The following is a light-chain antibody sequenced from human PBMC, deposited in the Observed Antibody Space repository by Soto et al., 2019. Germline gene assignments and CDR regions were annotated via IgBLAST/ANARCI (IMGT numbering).Light chain of an antibody. J-gene: IGKJ4*01. Sequence: DIEMTQSPDSLAVSLGERATISCKSSQTISYTSINKTYLAWYQQRPGQPPKLLIYWASIRGSGVPDRLSGSGFGTDFTLTISSLQTEDVAVYYCQQYFSYPLTFGGGTKVDIK. CDR1: QTISYTSINKTY. V-gene: IGKV4-1*01. CDR3: QQYFSYPLT. CDR2: WAS.